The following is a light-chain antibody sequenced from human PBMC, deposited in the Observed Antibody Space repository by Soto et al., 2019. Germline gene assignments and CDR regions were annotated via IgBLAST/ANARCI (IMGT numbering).Light chain of an antibody. V-gene: IGKV1-5*03. CDR3: QQYSTYSRA. CDR2: KAS. J-gene: IGKJ1*01. CDR1: QNINNL. Sequence: DIQMTQSPSTLSASVGDRVTITCRASQNINNLLAWYQQKPGKAPNLLIYKASSLESGVPSRFSGSGYGTEFTLTIRSLQPEDFATFYCQQYSTYSRAFGQGTKVEIK.